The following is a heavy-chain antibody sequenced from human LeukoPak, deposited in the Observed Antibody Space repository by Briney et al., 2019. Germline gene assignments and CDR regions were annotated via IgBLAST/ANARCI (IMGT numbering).Heavy chain of an antibody. CDR2: FNAGNGNT. CDR1: GYTFTSYA. V-gene: IGHV1-3*01. J-gene: IGHJ4*02. Sequence: ASVKVSCKASGYTFTSYAMHWVRQAPGQRLEWMGWFNAGNGNTKYSQKFQGRVTITRDTSASTAYMELSSLRSEDTAVYYCARDTNTIFVTYFDYWGQGTLVTVSS. CDR3: ARDTNTIFVTYFDY. D-gene: IGHD3-3*01.